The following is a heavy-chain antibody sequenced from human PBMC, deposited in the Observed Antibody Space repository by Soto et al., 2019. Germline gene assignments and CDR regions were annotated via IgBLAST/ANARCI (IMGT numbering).Heavy chain of an antibody. J-gene: IGHJ6*02. D-gene: IGHD3-10*01. CDR3: ARDYYGSGRYYYGMDV. CDR1: GGTFSSYA. V-gene: IGHV1-69*01. Sequence: QVQLVQSGAEVKKPGSSVKVSCKASGGTFSSYAISWVRQAPGQGLEWMGGIIPIFGTANYAQKFQGRVTITADESTSAAYMERSSLRSEDTAVYYCARDYYGSGRYYYGMDVWGQGTTVTVSS. CDR2: IIPIFGTA.